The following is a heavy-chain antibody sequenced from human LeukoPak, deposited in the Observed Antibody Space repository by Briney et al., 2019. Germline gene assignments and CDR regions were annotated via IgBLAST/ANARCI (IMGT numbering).Heavy chain of an antibody. CDR1: GFTFNTYT. V-gene: IGHV3-23*01. CDR3: AKSAYYDASGYYREYYFDY. CDR2: ISGSGGST. Sequence: GGSLRLSCAASGFTFNTYTMNWVRQAPGKGLEWVSSISGSGGSTHYADSVKGRFTISRDKTKNTLYMQMNSLRAEDTAVYYCAKSAYYDASGYYREYYFDYWGQGTLVTVSS. D-gene: IGHD3-22*01. J-gene: IGHJ4*02.